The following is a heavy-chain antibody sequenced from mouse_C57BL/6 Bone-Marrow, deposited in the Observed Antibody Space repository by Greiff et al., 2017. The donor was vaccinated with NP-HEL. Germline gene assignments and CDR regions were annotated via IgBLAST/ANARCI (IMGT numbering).Heavy chain of an antibody. J-gene: IGHJ1*03. CDR3: ARRIPYYYGSSAHWYFDV. Sequence: QVHVKQSGPELVKPGASVKISCKASGYAFSSSWMNWVKQRPGKGLEWIGRIYPGDGDTNYNGKFKGKATLTADKSSSTAYMQLSSLTSEDSAVYFCARRIPYYYGSSAHWYFDVWGTGTTVTVSS. V-gene: IGHV1-82*01. CDR2: IYPGDGDT. CDR1: GYAFSSSW. D-gene: IGHD1-1*01.